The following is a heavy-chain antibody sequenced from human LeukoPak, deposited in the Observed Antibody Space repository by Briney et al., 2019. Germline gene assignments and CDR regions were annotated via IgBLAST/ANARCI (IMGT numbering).Heavy chain of an antibody. Sequence: GGSLRLPCAASGFTVSSNYMSWVPQAPGKGLEWVSVIYSGGSTYYSDSVKGRFTISRDNYKNTLYLQMNSLRAEDTAVYYCARDHSGYLTYYFDYWGQGTLVTVSS. CDR2: IYSGGST. CDR1: GFTVSSNY. D-gene: IGHD3-22*01. J-gene: IGHJ4*02. V-gene: IGHV3-53*01. CDR3: ARDHSGYLTYYFDY.